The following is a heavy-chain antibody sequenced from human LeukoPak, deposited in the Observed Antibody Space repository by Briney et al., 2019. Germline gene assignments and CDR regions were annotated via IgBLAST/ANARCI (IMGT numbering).Heavy chain of an antibody. V-gene: IGHV3-23*01. D-gene: IGHD5-12*01. J-gene: IGHJ4*02. Sequence: GGSLRLSCAASGFTFTNYAMSWVRQAPGKGLEWVSGISGSGGTTYYADSVKGRFTISRDNPKNTLYLQMNSLRAEDTAVYYCAKVYLPVANHFDYWGQGTLVTVSS. CDR3: AKVYLPVANHFDY. CDR2: ISGSGGTT. CDR1: GFTFTNYA.